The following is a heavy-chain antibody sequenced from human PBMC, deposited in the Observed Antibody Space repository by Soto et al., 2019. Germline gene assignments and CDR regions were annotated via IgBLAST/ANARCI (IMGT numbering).Heavy chain of an antibody. CDR1: GGSISSYY. V-gene: IGHV4-59*01. D-gene: IGHD3-10*01. CDR2: IYYSGST. CDR3: ARDSALYGSGNVDYYGMDV. Sequence: SETLSLTCTVSGGSISSYYWSWIRQPPGKGLEWIGYIYYSGSTNYNPSLKSRVTISVDTSKNQFSLKLSSVTAADTAVYYCARDSALYGSGNVDYYGMDVWGQGTTVTVSS. J-gene: IGHJ6*02.